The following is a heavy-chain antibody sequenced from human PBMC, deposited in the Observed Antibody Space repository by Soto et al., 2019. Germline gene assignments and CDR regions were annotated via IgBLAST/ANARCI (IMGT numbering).Heavy chain of an antibody. CDR3: ARGQDFWSGYPFDY. Sequence: SETLSLTCAVYVGSFSGYYWSWIRQPPGKGLEWIGEINHRGSTKYNPSLKSRVTISVDSPKNQFSLNLSSVTAADTAVYYCARGQDFWSGYPFDYWGHGNLVTVS. D-gene: IGHD3-3*01. V-gene: IGHV4-34*01. CDR2: INHRGST. J-gene: IGHJ4*01. CDR1: VGSFSGYY.